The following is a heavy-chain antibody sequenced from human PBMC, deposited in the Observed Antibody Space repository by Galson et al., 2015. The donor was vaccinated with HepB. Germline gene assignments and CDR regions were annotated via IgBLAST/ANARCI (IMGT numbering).Heavy chain of an antibody. D-gene: IGHD2-2*01. CDR1: GFTFSSYG. J-gene: IGHJ4*02. V-gene: IGHV3-30*02. CDR3: ARDFDIVVVPAATVDY. CDR2: IRYDGSNK. Sequence: SLRLSCAASGFTFSSYGMHWVRQAPGKGLEWVAFIRYDGSNKYYADSVKGRFTISRDNSKNTLYLQMNSLRAEDTAVYYCARDFDIVVVPAATVDYWGQGTLVTVSS.